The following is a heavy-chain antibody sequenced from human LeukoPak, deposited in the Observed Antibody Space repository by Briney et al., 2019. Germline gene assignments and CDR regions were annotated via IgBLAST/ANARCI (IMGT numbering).Heavy chain of an antibody. D-gene: IGHD6-19*01. CDR3: AKSIAVAGTMDFDY. CDR2: ISSSSSTI. Sequence: GGSLRLSCAASGFTFSSYAMHWVRQAPGKGLEWVSYISSSSSTIYYADSVKGRFTISRDNAKNSLYLQMNSLRDEDTAVYYCAKSIAVAGTMDFDYWGQGTLVTVSS. V-gene: IGHV3-48*02. CDR1: GFTFSSYA. J-gene: IGHJ4*02.